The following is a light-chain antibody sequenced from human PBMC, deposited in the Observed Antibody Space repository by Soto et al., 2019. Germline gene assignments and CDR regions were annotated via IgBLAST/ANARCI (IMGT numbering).Light chain of an antibody. V-gene: IGKV3-20*01. CDR1: QSVSSSY. J-gene: IGKJ2*01. Sequence: EIVLTQSPGNLSLSPGERATLSCSASQSVSSSYLAWYQQKPGQAPRLLIYGASSRATGIPDRFSGSGSGTDFTLTISRLEPEDFAVYYCQQYGSSPPYTFGQGTKLEIK. CDR3: QQYGSSPPYT. CDR2: GAS.